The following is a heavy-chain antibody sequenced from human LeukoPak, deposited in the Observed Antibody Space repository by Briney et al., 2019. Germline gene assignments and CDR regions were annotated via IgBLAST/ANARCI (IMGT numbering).Heavy chain of an antibody. Sequence: GGSLRLSCAASGFTFSDYYMRWIRQAPGKGLEWVSYISSSSSYTNYADSVKGRFTISRDNAKNSLYLQMNSLRAEDTAVYYCARGLEDGYPDYWGQGTLVTVSS. CDR1: GFTFSDYY. CDR2: ISSSSSYT. D-gene: IGHD5-24*01. V-gene: IGHV3-11*06. J-gene: IGHJ4*02. CDR3: ARGLEDGYPDY.